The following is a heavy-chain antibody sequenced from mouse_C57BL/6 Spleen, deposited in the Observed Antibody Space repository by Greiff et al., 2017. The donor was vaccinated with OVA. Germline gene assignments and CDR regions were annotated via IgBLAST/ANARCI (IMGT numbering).Heavy chain of an antibody. CDR3: ARKGYGSSYEGDH. D-gene: IGHD1-1*01. Sequence: QVQLKQPGAELVMPGASVKLSCKASGYTFTSYWMHWVKQRPGQGLEWIGEIDPSDSYTNYNQKFKGKSTLTVDKSSSTAYMQLSSLTSEDSAVYYGARKGYGSSYEGDHWGQGTTLTVSS. J-gene: IGHJ2*01. CDR1: GYTFTSYW. V-gene: IGHV1-69*01. CDR2: IDPSDSYT.